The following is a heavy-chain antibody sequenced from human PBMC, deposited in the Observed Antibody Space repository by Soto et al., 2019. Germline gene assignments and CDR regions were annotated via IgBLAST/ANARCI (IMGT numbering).Heavy chain of an antibody. Sequence: QVQVVESGGGVVQPGRSLRLSCAASGFIFSSYAIHWVRQTPGKGLEWVSFISYDGDNKYYTDSVKGRFTISRDNSKDTVYLRMSSLREEDTAVYYCARKSGFCITTSCSVSYCFYGMDVWGQGTTVTVSS. J-gene: IGHJ6*02. CDR1: GFIFSSYA. V-gene: IGHV3-30*04. CDR3: ARKSGFCITTSCSVSYCFYGMDV. CDR2: ISYDGDNK. D-gene: IGHD2-2*01.